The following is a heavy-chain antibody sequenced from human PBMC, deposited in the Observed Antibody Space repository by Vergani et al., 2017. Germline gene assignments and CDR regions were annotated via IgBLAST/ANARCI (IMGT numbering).Heavy chain of an antibody. CDR2: IYYSGST. CDR3: ARTAIAAAGIIDY. CDR1: GGSISSSNW. Sequence: QVQLQESGPGLVKPSGTLSLTCAVSGGSISSSNWWRWVRQPPGKGLEWIGSIYYSGSTYYNPSLKSRVTISVDTSKNQFSLKLSSVTAADTAVYYCARTAIAAAGIIDYWGQGTLVTVSS. V-gene: IGHV4-4*02. D-gene: IGHD6-13*01. J-gene: IGHJ4*02.